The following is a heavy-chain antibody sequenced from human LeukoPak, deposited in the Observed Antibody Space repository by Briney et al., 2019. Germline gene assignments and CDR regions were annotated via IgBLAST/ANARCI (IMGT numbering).Heavy chain of an antibody. D-gene: IGHD5-24*01. V-gene: IGHV4-59*12. Sequence: SETLSLTCTVSGGSISSYYWSWIRQPPGKGLEWIGYIYYSGGTNYNPSLKSRVTISVDTSKNQFSLKLSSVTAADTAVYYCARDRAEMATIFDYWGQGTLVTVSS. CDR1: GGSISSYY. CDR3: ARDRAEMATIFDY. J-gene: IGHJ4*02. CDR2: IYYSGGT.